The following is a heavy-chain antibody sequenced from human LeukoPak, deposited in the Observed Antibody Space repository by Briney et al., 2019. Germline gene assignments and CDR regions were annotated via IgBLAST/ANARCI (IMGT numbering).Heavy chain of an antibody. D-gene: IGHD5-12*01. V-gene: IGHV4-39*07. CDR3: ARDGLIVATFDAFDI. CDR2: IYYSGST. J-gene: IGHJ3*02. Sequence: SETLSLTCTVSGGSISSSSYYWGWIRQPPGKGLEWIGSIYYSGSTYYNPSLKSRVTISVDTSKNQFSLKLSSVTAADTAVYYCARDGLIVATFDAFDIWGQGTMVTVSS. CDR1: GGSISSSSYY.